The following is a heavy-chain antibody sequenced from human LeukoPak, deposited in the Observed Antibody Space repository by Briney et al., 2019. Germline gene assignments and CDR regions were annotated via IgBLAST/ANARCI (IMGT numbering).Heavy chain of an antibody. V-gene: IGHV3-48*01. CDR3: ARGPYYYGSGSPPTDY. D-gene: IGHD3-10*01. CDR2: ITSSSSTT. Sequence: RGSLRLSCAASGFTFSSYSMNWVRQVPGKGLEWISYITSSSSTTYYADSVKGRFSISRDNAKNSLYLQMNSLRAEDTAVYYCARGPYYYGSGSPPTDYWGQGTLVTVSS. CDR1: GFTFSSYS. J-gene: IGHJ4*02.